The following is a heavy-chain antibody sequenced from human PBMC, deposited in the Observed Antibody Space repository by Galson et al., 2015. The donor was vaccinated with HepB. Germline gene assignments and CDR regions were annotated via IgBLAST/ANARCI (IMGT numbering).Heavy chain of an antibody. Sequence: SLRLSCAASGFTFSSYWMSWVRQAPGKGLEWVANIKQDGSEKYYVDSVKGRFTISRDNAKNSLYLQMNSLRAEDTAVYYCARDRGGYSYGFMPERVVWFDPWGQGTLVTVSS. D-gene: IGHD5-18*01. J-gene: IGHJ5*02. CDR3: ARDRGGYSYGFMPERVVWFDP. CDR2: IKQDGSEK. CDR1: GFTFSSYW. V-gene: IGHV3-7*03.